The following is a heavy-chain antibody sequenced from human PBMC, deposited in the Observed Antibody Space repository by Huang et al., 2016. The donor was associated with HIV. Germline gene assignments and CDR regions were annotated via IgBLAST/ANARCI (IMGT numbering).Heavy chain of an antibody. CDR1: GFSLTTSGVA. V-gene: IGHV2-5*02. CDR3: AHTETLLRGLLDAFDI. CDR2: ISWDDDK. J-gene: IGHJ3*02. D-gene: IGHD3-10*01. Sequence: QITLKESGPTLVKPTQTLTLTCTFSGFSLTTSGVAVGCIRQPPGKALEWLALISWDDDKRYRPSLKSRLTITKDTSKNQVVLTMTNMDPVDTATYYCAHTETLLRGLLDAFDIWGQGTMVTVSS.